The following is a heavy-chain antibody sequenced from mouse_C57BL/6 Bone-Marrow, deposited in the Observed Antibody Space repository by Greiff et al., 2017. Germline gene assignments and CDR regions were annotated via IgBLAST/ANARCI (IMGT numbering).Heavy chain of an antibody. Sequence: VQLQQPGAELVKPGASVKLSCKASGYTFTSYWMQWVKQRPGQGLEWIGEIDPSGSYTNYNQKFKGTATLTVDTSSSTAYMPLSSLTSEDSAVYYCARPLRRAMDYWGQGTSVTVSS. J-gene: IGHJ4*01. CDR3: ARPLRRAMDY. CDR2: IDPSGSYT. D-gene: IGHD2-12*01. V-gene: IGHV1-50*01. CDR1: GYTFTSYW.